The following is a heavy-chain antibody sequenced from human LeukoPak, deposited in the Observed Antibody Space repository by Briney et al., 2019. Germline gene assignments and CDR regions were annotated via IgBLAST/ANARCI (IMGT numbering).Heavy chain of an antibody. CDR2: IYYSGST. J-gene: IGHJ4*02. Sequence: PSETLSLTCTVSGGSISSSSYYWGWIRQPPGKGLEWIGSIYYSGSTYYNPSLKSRVTISVDTSKNQFSLKLSSVTAADTAVYYCARDREMATIIEYFDYWGQGTLVTVSS. V-gene: IGHV4-39*07. CDR1: GGSISSSSYY. CDR3: ARDREMATIIEYFDY. D-gene: IGHD5-24*01.